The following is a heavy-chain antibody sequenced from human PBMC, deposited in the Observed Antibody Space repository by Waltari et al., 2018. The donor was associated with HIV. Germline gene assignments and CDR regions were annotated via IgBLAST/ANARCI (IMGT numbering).Heavy chain of an antibody. CDR3: ARENTMTYYDALDI. CDR2: ISSDGSTT. V-gene: IGHV3-74*01. D-gene: IGHD4-17*01. J-gene: IGHJ3*02. CDR1: GFTFRSYG. Sequence: EVQLVESGGGLVQPGGSLRLSCAASGFTFRSYGMHWVRQAPGKGLLWVSCISSDGSTTNYADSVKGRLTISRDNAKNTLYLQMNSLRADDTAVYYCARENTMTYYDALDIWGQGTMVTVSS.